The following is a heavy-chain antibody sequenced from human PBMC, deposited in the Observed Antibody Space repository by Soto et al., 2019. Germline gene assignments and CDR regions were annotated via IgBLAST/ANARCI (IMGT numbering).Heavy chain of an antibody. D-gene: IGHD3-22*01. Sequence: GGSLSLSCAASGFTFSSYSMNWVRQAPGKGLEWVSYISSSSSTIYYADSVKGRFTISRDNAKNSLYLQMNSLRDEDTAVYYCARDYYYDSSGPGDYWGQGTLVTVSS. CDR2: ISSSSSTI. CDR3: ARDYYYDSSGPGDY. CDR1: GFTFSSYS. J-gene: IGHJ4*02. V-gene: IGHV3-48*02.